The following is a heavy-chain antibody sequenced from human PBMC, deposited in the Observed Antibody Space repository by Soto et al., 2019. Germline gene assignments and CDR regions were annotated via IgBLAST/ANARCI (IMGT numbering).Heavy chain of an antibody. V-gene: IGHV3-74*01. Sequence: GGSLRLSCAASGFAFGTSWMHWVRQAPGKGLVWVSRINHDGRGTAYADSGKGRFTISRDNAKNTLYLQMKSLRVEDTALYYCAQGQGGYSDSWHENWGQGTLVTVSS. CDR1: GFAFGTSW. CDR2: INHDGRGT. D-gene: IGHD5-18*01. J-gene: IGHJ4*02. CDR3: AQGQGGYSDSWHEN.